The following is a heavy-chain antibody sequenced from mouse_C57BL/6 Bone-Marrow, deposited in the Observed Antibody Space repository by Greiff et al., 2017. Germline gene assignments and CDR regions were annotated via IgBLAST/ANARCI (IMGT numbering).Heavy chain of an antibody. J-gene: IGHJ4*01. CDR2: IHPNSGST. CDR3: ARNNYVYHMDY. CDR1: GYTFTSYW. V-gene: IGHV1-64*01. Sequence: QVQLQQPGAELVKPGASVKLSCKASGYTFTSYWMHWVKQRPGQGLEWIGMIHPNSGSTNYNEKFKSKATLTVDKSSSTAYMQLSSLTSEDSAVYYCARNNYVYHMDYWGQGTSVTVSS. D-gene: IGHD2-2*01.